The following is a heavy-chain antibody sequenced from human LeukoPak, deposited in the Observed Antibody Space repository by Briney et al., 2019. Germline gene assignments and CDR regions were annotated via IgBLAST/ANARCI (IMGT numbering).Heavy chain of an antibody. CDR1: GFIFSNYE. D-gene: IGHD3-22*01. J-gene: IGHJ4*02. Sequence: PGGSLRLSCAASGFIFSNYEMIWVRQAPGKGLEWISYIGSRGSPIYYADSVKGRFTISRDNAKNSLYLQMNNLRAEDTALYYCATSYDSSGCDWGQGTLVTVSS. CDR3: ATSYDSSGCD. V-gene: IGHV3-48*03. CDR2: IGSRGSPI.